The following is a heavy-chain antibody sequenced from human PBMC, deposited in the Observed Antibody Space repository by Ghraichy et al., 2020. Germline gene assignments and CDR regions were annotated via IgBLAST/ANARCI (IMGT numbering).Heavy chain of an antibody. CDR2: IYYSGST. V-gene: IGHV4-39*01. CDR1: GGSISSSSYY. Sequence: SETLSLTCTVSGGSISSSSYYWGWIRQPPGKGLEWIGSIYYSGSTYYNPSLKSRVTISVDTSKNQFSLKLSSVTAADTAVYYCAREGGYSYGPRFFDYWGQGTLVTVSS. D-gene: IGHD5-18*01. CDR3: AREGGYSYGPRFFDY. J-gene: IGHJ4*02.